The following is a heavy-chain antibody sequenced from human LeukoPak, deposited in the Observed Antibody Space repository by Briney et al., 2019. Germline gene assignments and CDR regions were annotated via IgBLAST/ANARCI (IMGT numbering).Heavy chain of an antibody. J-gene: IGHJ4*02. D-gene: IGHD4/OR15-4a*01. V-gene: IGHV5-51*01. Sequence: GESLKISCKGSGTPFSGHTFTSYWIAWVRQKPGKGLELMGIIYPGDSDTRYSPSFQGQVTISADKSITTAYLQWHSLKASDTAIYYCAVIPPEGLYYFDSWRQGTLVTVSS. CDR1: GTPFSGHTFTSYW. CDR3: AVIPPEGLYYFDS. CDR2: IYPGDSDT.